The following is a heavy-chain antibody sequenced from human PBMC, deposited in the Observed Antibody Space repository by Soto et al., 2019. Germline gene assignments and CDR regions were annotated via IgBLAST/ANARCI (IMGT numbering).Heavy chain of an antibody. V-gene: IGHV3-30*03. CDR3: ARLRHPGYCTSTSCYNIDY. Sequence: GGSLRLSCAASGFTFSSSGMHWVRQAPGKGLEWVAVISYDGSNKFYADSVKGRFTISRDNSKNTLYLQMNSLRAEDTAVYSCARLRHPGYCTSTSCYNIDYWGQGTLVTVSS. CDR2: ISYDGSNK. J-gene: IGHJ4*02. D-gene: IGHD2-2*02. CDR1: GFTFSSSG.